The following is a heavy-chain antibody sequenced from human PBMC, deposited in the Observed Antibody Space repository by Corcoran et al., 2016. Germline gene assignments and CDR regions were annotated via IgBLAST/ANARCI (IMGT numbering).Heavy chain of an antibody. CDR2: IIPIFGTA. V-gene: IGHV1-69*01. D-gene: IGHD2-15*01. CDR3: AREHPPIVVVAAMDAFDI. J-gene: IGHJ3*02. CDR1: GGTFSSYA. Sequence: QVQLVQSGAEVKKPGSSVKVSCKASGGTFSSYAISWVRQAPGQGLEWMGGIIPIFGTANYAQKFQGRVTITADESTSTAYMELSSLRSEDTAVDCCAREHPPIVVVAAMDAFDIWGQGTMVTVSS.